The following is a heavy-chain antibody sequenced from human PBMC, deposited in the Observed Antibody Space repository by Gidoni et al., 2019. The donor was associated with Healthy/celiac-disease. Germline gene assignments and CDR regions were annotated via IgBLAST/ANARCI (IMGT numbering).Heavy chain of an antibody. V-gene: IGHV3-21*01. CDR1: GFPFRSYR. J-gene: IGHJ6*02. Sequence: EVQLVESGGGLVKPGGSLRLSCAASGFPFRSYRMNWVRQAQGKGLEWVSSISSSSSYIYYADSVKGRFTISRDNAKNSLYLQMNSLRAEDTAVYYCARDPSAARLDYYYGMDVWGQGTTVTVSS. D-gene: IGHD6-6*01. CDR3: ARDPSAARLDYYYGMDV. CDR2: ISSSSSYI.